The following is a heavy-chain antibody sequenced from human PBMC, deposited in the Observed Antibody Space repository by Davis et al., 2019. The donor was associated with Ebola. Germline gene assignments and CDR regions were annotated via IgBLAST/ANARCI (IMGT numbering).Heavy chain of an antibody. CDR3: ARARGDYYDVTGYYPAEYIQH. D-gene: IGHD3-22*01. CDR2: ISYSGRT. Sequence: SETLSLTCTVSGGSISSGGYYWSWIRQHPGKGLEWIGSISYSGRTSSNPSLESRVTISIDTSKNQFSLKLSSVTAADTAVYYCARARGDYYDVTGYYPAEYIQHWGQGTLLTVSS. V-gene: IGHV4-31*03. CDR1: GGSISSGGYY. J-gene: IGHJ1*01.